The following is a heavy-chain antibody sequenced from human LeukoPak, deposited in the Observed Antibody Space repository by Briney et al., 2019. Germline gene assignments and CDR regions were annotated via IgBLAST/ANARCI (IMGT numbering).Heavy chain of an antibody. CDR3: ARDSAAAGIVGNDY. CDR2: IIPIFGTA. CDR1: GGTFSSYA. Sequence: ASVKVSCKASGGTFSSYAISWVRQAPGQGLEWMGGIIPIFGTANYAQKFQGRVTITADESTSTAYMELSSLRSEDTAVYYCARDSAAAGIVGNDYWGQGTLVTVSS. D-gene: IGHD6-13*01. J-gene: IGHJ4*02. V-gene: IGHV1-69*13.